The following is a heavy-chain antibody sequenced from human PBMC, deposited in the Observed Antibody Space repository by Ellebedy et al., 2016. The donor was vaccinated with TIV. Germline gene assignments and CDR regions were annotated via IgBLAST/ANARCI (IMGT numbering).Heavy chain of an antibody. J-gene: IGHJ4*02. CDR3: VIDRPGNSANADY. V-gene: IGHV3-23*01. D-gene: IGHD4-23*01. Sequence: PGGSLRLSCATSGFTFDNFAMRWFRQAPGKGLEWVSAITGSGDRTFYADSVKGRFTISRDNANNTLYLQMNSLRADDTSVYYCVIDRPGNSANADYWGQGTLVTVSS. CDR2: ITGSGDRT. CDR1: GFTFDNFA.